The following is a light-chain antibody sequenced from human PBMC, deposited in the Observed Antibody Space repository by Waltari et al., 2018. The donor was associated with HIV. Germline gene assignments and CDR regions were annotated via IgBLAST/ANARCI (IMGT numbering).Light chain of an antibody. J-gene: IGLJ1*01. Sequence: QSVLTQPPSLSGTPGQRVTISCSGRSSDVGSNTVNWYQQLPGTAPKLRMYSNDERPSGVPDRFSGSKSGTSASLAIRGLRSEDEADYYCAAWDDSLNGLVFGTGTKVTVL. CDR3: AAWDDSLNGLV. CDR1: SSDVGSNT. CDR2: SND. V-gene: IGLV1-44*01.